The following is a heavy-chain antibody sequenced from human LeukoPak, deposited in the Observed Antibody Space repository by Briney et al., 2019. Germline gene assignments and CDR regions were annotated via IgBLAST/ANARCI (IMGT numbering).Heavy chain of an antibody. Sequence: PGGSLRLSCAASGFTFSGSEMNWVRQAPGKGLEWVSYISSSGTTIYYADSVKGRFTISRDNSKNTLYLQMNSLRAEDTAVYYCAKKVGPMGAFDYWGQGTLVTVSS. D-gene: IGHD3-10*01. CDR2: ISSSGTTI. CDR3: AKKVGPMGAFDY. CDR1: GFTFSGSE. V-gene: IGHV3-48*03. J-gene: IGHJ4*02.